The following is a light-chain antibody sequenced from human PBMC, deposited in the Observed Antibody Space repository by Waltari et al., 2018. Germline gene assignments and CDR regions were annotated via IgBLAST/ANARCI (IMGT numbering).Light chain of an antibody. CDR3: QQYGASRLT. J-gene: IGKJ4*01. Sequence: EIVLTQSPGTLSLSPGERATLSCRASQSISMSYLAWYQQKPGHPPRLLIYGASRRATGIPDRFSGRVSGTDFTLTISRLEPEDFAVYYCQQYGASRLTFGGGTKVEIK. CDR1: QSISMSY. CDR2: GAS. V-gene: IGKV3-20*01.